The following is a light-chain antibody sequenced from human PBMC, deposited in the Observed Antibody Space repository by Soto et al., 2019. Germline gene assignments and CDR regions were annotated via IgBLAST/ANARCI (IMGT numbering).Light chain of an antibody. CDR3: QQANSFPIT. V-gene: IGKV3-15*01. CDR1: ESVSKN. CDR2: GAS. J-gene: IGKJ5*01. Sequence: ELVMTHDPATMSLSQGEISTRSCRASESVSKNLAWYQQKXGHDPRLXIYGASTRATGIPARFSRIVSGTEFNLTIRSLQTEDCATYYGQQANSFPITFGQGTRLEIK.